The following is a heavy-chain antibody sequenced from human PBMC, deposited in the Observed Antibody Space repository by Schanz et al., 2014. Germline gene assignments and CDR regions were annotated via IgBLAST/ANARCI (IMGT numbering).Heavy chain of an antibody. CDR1: GYSFTKYG. Sequence: QVQLVQSGSEVKKPGDSVKVSCETSGYSFTKYGINWVRQAPGQGLEWMGWISVYHGHTNYAEKVHGRVTMTTDTSTSTAYMELRSLISDDTAVYYCARETTIITGGAFDVWGQGTMVTVSS. J-gene: IGHJ3*01. CDR3: ARETTIITGGAFDV. D-gene: IGHD3-9*01. V-gene: IGHV1-18*01. CDR2: ISVYHGHT.